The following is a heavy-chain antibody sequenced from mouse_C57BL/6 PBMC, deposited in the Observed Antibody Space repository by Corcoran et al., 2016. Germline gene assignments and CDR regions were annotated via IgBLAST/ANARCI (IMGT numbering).Heavy chain of an antibody. V-gene: IGHV9-3*01. D-gene: IGHD1-1*01. J-gene: IGHJ2*01. CDR2: INTYSGVP. CDR1: GYTFTTYG. Sequence: QIQLVQSGPELKKPGETVKISCKASGYTFTTYGMSWVKQAPGKGLKWMGWINTYSGVPTYADDFKGRFAFSLETSASTAYLQINNLKNEDTATYFCARYTVVVSYYFDYWGQGTTLTVSS. CDR3: ARYTVVVSYYFDY.